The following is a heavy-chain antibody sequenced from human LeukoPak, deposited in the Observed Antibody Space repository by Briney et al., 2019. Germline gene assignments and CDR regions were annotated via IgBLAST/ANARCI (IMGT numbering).Heavy chain of an antibody. Sequence: SETLSLTCTVSGGSIKSSSYYWGWIRQPPGKGLEWIGSIGSSFYSGTTHYKPSLNRRVAISIDTSKNEFSLKLSSVTTADTAVYYCVSLTGVNFWGQGTLVTVFS. CDR2: IGSSFYSGTT. CDR3: VSLTGVNF. J-gene: IGHJ4*02. D-gene: IGHD3-3*01. V-gene: IGHV4-39*01. CDR1: GGSIKSSSYY.